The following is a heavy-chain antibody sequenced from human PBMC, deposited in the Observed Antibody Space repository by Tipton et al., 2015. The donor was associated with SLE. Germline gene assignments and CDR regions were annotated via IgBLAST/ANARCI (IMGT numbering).Heavy chain of an antibody. CDR1: GGSISSSSYY. D-gene: IGHD6-19*01. CDR3: ARHPAVAYFDY. V-gene: IGHV4-39*07. CDR2: IYYSGST. J-gene: IGHJ4*02. Sequence: TLSLTCTVSGGSISSSSYYWGWIRQPPGKGLEWIGSIYYSGSTYSNPSLKSRVTISVDTSKNQFSLKLSSVTAADTAVYYCARHPAVAYFDYWGQGTLVTVSS.